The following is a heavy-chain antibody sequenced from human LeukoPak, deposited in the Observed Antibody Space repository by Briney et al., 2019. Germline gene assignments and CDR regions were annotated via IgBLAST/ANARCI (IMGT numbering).Heavy chain of an antibody. D-gene: IGHD6-13*01. CDR1: GFTFSSYS. V-gene: IGHV3-21*01. J-gene: IGHJ4*02. CDR2: ISSSSYI. Sequence: GGSLRLSCAASGFTFSSYSMNWVRQAPGKGLEWVSSISSSSYIYYADSVKGRFTISRDNAKNSLYLQMNSLRAEDTAVYYCARDISPPNAIIAAAGPYFDYWGQGTLVTVSS. CDR3: ARDISPPNAIIAAAGPYFDY.